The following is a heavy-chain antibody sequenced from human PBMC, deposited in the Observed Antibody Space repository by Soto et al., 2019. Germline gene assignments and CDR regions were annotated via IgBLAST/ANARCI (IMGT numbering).Heavy chain of an antibody. CDR2: IYYSGST. J-gene: IGHJ5*02. V-gene: IGHV4-61*01. D-gene: IGHD2-8*01. Sequence: LSLTCTVSGGSVSSGSYYWSWIRQPPGKGLEWIGYIYYSGSTNYNPSLKSRVTISVDTSKNQFSLKLSSVTAADTAVYYCAGGAKYCTNGVCYTPNNWFDPWGQGTQVTVSS. CDR3: AGGAKYCTNGVCYTPNNWFDP. CDR1: GGSVSSGSYY.